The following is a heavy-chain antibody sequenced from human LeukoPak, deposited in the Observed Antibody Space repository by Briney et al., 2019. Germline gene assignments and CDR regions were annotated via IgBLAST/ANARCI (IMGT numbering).Heavy chain of an antibody. CDR2: IWYDGSNK. J-gene: IGHJ4*02. V-gene: IGHV3-33*01. Sequence: PGGSLRLSCAASGFTFSSYGMHWVRQAPGKGLEWVAVIWYDGSNKYYAYSVKGRFTISRDNSKNTLYLQMNSLRAEDTAVYYCASDDGSAAEDYWGQGTLVTVSS. D-gene: IGHD2-2*01. CDR3: ASDDGSAAEDY. CDR1: GFTFSSYG.